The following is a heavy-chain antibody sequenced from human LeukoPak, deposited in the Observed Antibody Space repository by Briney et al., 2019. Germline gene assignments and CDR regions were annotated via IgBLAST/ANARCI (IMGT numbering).Heavy chain of an antibody. V-gene: IGHV3-33*01. D-gene: IGHD3-3*01. CDR3: ARDRSYDFWSGYSTPDY. Sequence: QTGGSLRLSCAASGFTFSGYGMHWVRQAPGKGLEWVAVIWYDGSNKYYADSVKGRFTISRGNSKNTLDLQMNSLRAEDTAVYYCARDRSYDFWSGYSTPDYWGQGTLVTVSS. CDR1: GFTFSGYG. J-gene: IGHJ4*02. CDR2: IWYDGSNK.